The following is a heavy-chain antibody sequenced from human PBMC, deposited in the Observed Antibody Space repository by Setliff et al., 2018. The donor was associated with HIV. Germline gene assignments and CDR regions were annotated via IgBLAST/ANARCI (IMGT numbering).Heavy chain of an antibody. CDR1: GGSISSSHYY. Sequence: SETLSLTCTVSGGSISSSHYYWDWIRQPPGKGLEWIGSIYYSGTTYYNPSLKSRVTISVDKSKNQFSVKLRSVTAADTAVYYCARALAGGSGWNYFDLWGPGTLVTVSS. V-gene: IGHV4-39*07. J-gene: IGHJ4*02. CDR2: IYYSGTT. D-gene: IGHD6-19*01. CDR3: ARALAGGSGWNYFDL.